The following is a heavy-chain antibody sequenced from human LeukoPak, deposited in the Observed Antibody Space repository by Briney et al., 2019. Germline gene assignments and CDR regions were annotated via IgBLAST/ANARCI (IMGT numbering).Heavy chain of an antibody. CDR2: ISSSSSTI. Sequence: GGSLRLSCAASGFTFSSYSMNWVRQAPGKGLEWVSYISSSSSTIYYADSVKGRFTISRDNAKNSLYLQMNSLRAEDAAVYYCARAPTERIVGATGWFDPWGQGTLVTVSS. CDR1: GFTFSSYS. V-gene: IGHV3-48*01. J-gene: IGHJ5*02. CDR3: ARAPTERIVGATGWFDP. D-gene: IGHD1-26*01.